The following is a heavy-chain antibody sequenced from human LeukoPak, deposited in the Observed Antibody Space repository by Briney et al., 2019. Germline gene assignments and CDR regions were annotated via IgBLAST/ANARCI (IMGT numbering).Heavy chain of an antibody. D-gene: IGHD4-17*01. V-gene: IGHV3-23*01. CDR3: GRDPNGDYIGAFEF. CDR2: IKGSGSYA. CDR1: DFTFANYA. J-gene: IGHJ3*01. Sequence: QPGGSLRLSCVGSDFTFANYAMTWVRLTPGKGLEWVSSIKGSGSYAMYADSVSGRFTTSRDNSRNTIFLQMTSQRAEDTAIYYCGRDPNGDYIGAFEFWGLGTLVSVSS.